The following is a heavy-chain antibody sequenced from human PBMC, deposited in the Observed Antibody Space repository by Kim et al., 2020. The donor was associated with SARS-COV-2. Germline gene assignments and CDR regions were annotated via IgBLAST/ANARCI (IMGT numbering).Heavy chain of an antibody. D-gene: IGHD2-2*01. V-gene: IGHV7-4-1*02. CDR2: INTNTGNP. Sequence: ASVKVSCKASGYTFTSYAMNWVRQAPGQGLEWMGWINTNTGNPTYAQGFTGRFVFSFDTSVSTAYLQISSLKAEDTAVYYCARVGYQLQNRAARYYYYYYMDVWGKGTTVTVSS. CDR3: ARVGYQLQNRAARYYYYYYMDV. CDR1: GYTFTSYA. J-gene: IGHJ6*03.